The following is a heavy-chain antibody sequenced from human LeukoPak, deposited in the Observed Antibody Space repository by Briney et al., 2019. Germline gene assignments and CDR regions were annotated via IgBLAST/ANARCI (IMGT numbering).Heavy chain of an antibody. CDR1: GFTVSSNY. CDR3: ARGFRNYGSGSQYFQH. V-gene: IGHV3-66*01. D-gene: IGHD3-10*01. CDR2: IYSGGST. J-gene: IGHJ1*01. Sequence: PGGSLRLSCAASGFTVSSNYMSWVRQAPGKGLEWVSVIYSGGSTYYADSVKGRFTISRDNSKNTLYLQMNSLRAEDTAVYYCARGFRNYGSGSQYFQHWGQGTLVTVSS.